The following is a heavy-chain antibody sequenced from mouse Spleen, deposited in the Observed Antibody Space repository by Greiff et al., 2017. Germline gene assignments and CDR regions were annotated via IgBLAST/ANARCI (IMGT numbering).Heavy chain of an antibody. CDR3: ARSTGTLFAY. Sequence: EVNVVESGGGLVQPGGSLSLSCAASGFTFTDYYMSWVRQPPGKALEWLGFIRNKANGYTTEYSASVKGRFTISRDNSQSILYLQMNALRAEDSATYYCARSTGTLFAYWGQGTLVTVSA. V-gene: IGHV7-3*01. J-gene: IGHJ3*01. CDR2: IRNKANGYTT. CDR1: GFTFTDYY. D-gene: IGHD4-1*02.